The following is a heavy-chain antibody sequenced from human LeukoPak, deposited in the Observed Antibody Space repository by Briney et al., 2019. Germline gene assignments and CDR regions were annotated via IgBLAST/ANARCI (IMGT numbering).Heavy chain of an antibody. J-gene: IGHJ5*02. CDR3: ATDVTGSEDR. V-gene: IGHV3-74*01. CDR1: GFPFGNFW. Sequence: GGSLRLSCVVSGFPFGNFWMHWVRQVPGKGLVWVARMDTDGRTTDYADSVKGRFTISRDKARNTLYLQMRSLRADDTALYYCATDVTGSEDRWGQGTLVTVSS. D-gene: IGHD6-25*01. CDR2: MDTDGRTT.